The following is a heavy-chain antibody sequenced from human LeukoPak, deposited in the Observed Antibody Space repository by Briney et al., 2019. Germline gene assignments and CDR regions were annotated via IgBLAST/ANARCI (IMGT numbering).Heavy chain of an antibody. CDR2: ITNSSSYI. CDR1: GFTFRNYR. CDR3: ARAIYDKGALFDY. D-gene: IGHD3-22*01. Sequence: GGSLRLSCAASGFTFRNYRMNWVRQAPGKGVEGVSSITNSSSYIYYADSVKGRFTISRDNAKNSLYLQMNSLGAEGTAVFDCARAIYDKGALFDYWGQGTLVTVSS. J-gene: IGHJ4*02. V-gene: IGHV3-21*01.